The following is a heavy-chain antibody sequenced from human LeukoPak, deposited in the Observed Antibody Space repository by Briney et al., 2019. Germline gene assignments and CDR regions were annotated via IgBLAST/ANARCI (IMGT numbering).Heavy chain of an antibody. J-gene: IGHJ3*02. CDR2: ISAYNGNT. V-gene: IGHV1-18*01. CDR3: AREGPQYSRGWYEMAFDI. D-gene: IGHD6-19*01. Sequence: ASVKVSCKASGYTFTSYGISWVRQAPGQGLDGMGWISAYNGNTNYAQKLQGRVTMTTDTSTSTAYMELRSLRSDDTAVYYCAREGPQYSRGWYEMAFDIWGQGTMVTVSS. CDR1: GYTFTSYG.